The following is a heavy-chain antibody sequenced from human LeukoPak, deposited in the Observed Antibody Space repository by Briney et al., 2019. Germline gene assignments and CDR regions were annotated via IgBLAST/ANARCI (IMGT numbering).Heavy chain of an antibody. CDR1: GGSFSGYY. Sequence: SETLSLTCAVYGGSFSGYYWSWIRQPPGKGLEWIGEINHSGSTNYNPSLKSRVTISVDTSKNQFSLKLSSVTAADTAVYYCAKDDNYIRFLSWGQGTLVTVSS. D-gene: IGHD3-16*01. V-gene: IGHV4-34*01. CDR3: AKDDNYIRFLS. CDR2: INHSGST. J-gene: IGHJ5*02.